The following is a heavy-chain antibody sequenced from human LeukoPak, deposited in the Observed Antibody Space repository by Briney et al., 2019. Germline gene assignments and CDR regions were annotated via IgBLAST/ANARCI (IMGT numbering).Heavy chain of an antibody. Sequence: SETLSLTCAVSGGSISSSNWWSWVRQPPGKGLEWIGEIYHSGSTNYNPSLKSRVTISVDTSKNQFSLKLSSVTAADTAVYYCARGSQANFWSGYYSWGKGTTVTVSS. J-gene: IGHJ6*04. CDR1: GGSISSSNW. D-gene: IGHD3-3*01. CDR2: IYHSGST. V-gene: IGHV4-4*02. CDR3: ARGSQANFWSGYYS.